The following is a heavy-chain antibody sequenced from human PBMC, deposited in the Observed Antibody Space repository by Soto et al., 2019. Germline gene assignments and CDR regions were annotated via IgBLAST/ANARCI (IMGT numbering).Heavy chain of an antibody. CDR3: ARDLWWYLH. J-gene: IGHJ4*02. CDR1: GFTFSSHA. D-gene: IGHD2-15*01. CDR2: ISAGSEGA. V-gene: IGHV3-23*01. Sequence: EVKLLESGGGLVQPGGALRLSCAASGFTFSSHAMSWVRQAPGKGLEWISSISAGSEGAYYADSVKGRFTISRDNSNNTLHLQMNSLRAEDTAVYYCARDLWWYLHWGQGTLVTVSS.